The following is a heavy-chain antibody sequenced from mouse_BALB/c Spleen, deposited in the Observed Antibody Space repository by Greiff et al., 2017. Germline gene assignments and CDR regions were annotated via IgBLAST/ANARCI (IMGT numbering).Heavy chain of an antibody. D-gene: IGHD1-1*01. V-gene: IGHV2-2*02. Sequence: QVQLQQSGPGLVQPSQSLSITCTVSGFSLTSYGVHWVRQSPGKGLEWLGVIWSGGSTDYNAAFISRLSISKDNSKSQVFFKMISLQANDTAIYYCARYYYGSSYWYFDVWGAGTTVTVSS. CDR1: GFSLTSYG. CDR3: ARYYYGSSYWYFDV. J-gene: IGHJ1*01. CDR2: IWSGGST.